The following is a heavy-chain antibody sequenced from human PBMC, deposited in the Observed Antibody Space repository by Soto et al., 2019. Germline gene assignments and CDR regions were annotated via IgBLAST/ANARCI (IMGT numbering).Heavy chain of an antibody. CDR3: AAGGGLPRYY. Sequence: ASVKVSCKASGYTFTSYYMHWVRQAPGQGLEWMGIINPSGGSTSYAQKFQGRVTIPVDRSKNQFSLKLSSVTAADTAVYYCAAGGGLPRYYWGPGTLVTVSS. CDR2: INPSGGST. J-gene: IGHJ4*02. CDR1: GYTFTSYY. V-gene: IGHV1-46*01. D-gene: IGHD5-12*01.